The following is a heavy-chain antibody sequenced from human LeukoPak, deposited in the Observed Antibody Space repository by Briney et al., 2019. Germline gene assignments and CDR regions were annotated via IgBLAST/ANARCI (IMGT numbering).Heavy chain of an antibody. CDR1: GGTFSSYA. CDR3: ARGGSMVRGVSWDWFDP. CDR2: IIPIFGTA. D-gene: IGHD3-10*01. J-gene: IGHJ5*02. V-gene: IGHV1-69*13. Sequence: GASVEVSCKASGGTFSSYAISWVRQAPGQGLEWMGGIIPIFGTANYAQKFQGRVTITADESTSTAYMELSSLRSEDTAVYYCARGGSMVRGVSWDWFDPWGQGTLVTVSS.